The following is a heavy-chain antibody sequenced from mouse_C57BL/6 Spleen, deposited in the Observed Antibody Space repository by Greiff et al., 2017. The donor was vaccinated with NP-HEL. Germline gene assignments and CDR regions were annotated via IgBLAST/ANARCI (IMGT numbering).Heavy chain of an antibody. Sequence: EVQVVESGGGLVQPGGSLKLSCAASGFTFSDYYMYWVRQTPEKRLEWVAYISNGGGSTYYPDTVKGRFTISRDNAKNTLYLQMSRLKSEDTAMYYCARQYGISRYFDVWGTGTTVTVSS. D-gene: IGHD1-1*01. CDR1: GFTFSDYY. CDR3: ARQYGISRYFDV. V-gene: IGHV5-12*01. J-gene: IGHJ1*03. CDR2: ISNGGGST.